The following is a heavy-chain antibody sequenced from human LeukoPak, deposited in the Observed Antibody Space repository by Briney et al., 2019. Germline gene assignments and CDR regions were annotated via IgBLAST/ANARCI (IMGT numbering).Heavy chain of an antibody. D-gene: IGHD3-10*01. J-gene: IGHJ4*02. CDR3: ARDRYYYGSGSYGLDY. CDR1: GGSISSYY. V-gene: IGHV4-59*01. CDR2: IYYSGNT. Sequence: SETLSLTCTVSGGSISSYYWSWIRQPPGKGLGWIGYIYYSGNTNYNPSLKSRVTISVDTSKNQFSLKLSSVTAADTAVYYCARDRYYYGSGSYGLDYWGQGTLVTVSS.